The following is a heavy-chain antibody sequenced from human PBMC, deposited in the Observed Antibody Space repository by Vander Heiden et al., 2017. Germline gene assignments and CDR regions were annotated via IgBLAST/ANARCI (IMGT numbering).Heavy chain of an antibody. D-gene: IGHD1-26*01. CDR3: ARDLGAGRYFDY. CDR2: IGHDGSFK. J-gene: IGHJ4*02. CDR1: GFPFRPYG. V-gene: IGHV3-33*01. Sequence: QVQLVESGGGVVQTGGSLRRSCAASGFPFRPYGMHWVRQAPGKGLEWVAVIGHDGSFKAYADSVKGRFTISRDNSKNTLYLQMTSLRAEDTAVYYCARDLGAGRYFDYWGQGSLVTVSS.